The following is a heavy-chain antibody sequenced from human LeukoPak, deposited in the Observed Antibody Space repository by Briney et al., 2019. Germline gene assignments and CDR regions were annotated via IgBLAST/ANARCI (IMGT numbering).Heavy chain of an antibody. CDR2: ISYDGTYK. Sequence: GGSLRLSCAASGFTFSNYGMSWVRQAPGKGLEWVAVISYDGTYKYYADSVKGRFTISRDSSTNTVYLQMNSLRAEDTAVYYCARDYGDYFDYWGQGTLVTVSS. V-gene: IGHV3-30*03. CDR1: GFTFSNYG. CDR3: ARDYGDYFDY. J-gene: IGHJ4*02. D-gene: IGHD4-17*01.